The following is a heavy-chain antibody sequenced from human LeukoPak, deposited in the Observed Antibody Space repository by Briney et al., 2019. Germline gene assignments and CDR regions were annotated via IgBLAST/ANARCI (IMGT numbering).Heavy chain of an antibody. CDR1: GYTFTGYY. CDR2: INPNSGGT. D-gene: IGHD5-18*01. V-gene: IGHV1-2*06. J-gene: IGHJ4*02. Sequence: ASVKVSCKASGYTFTGYYMHWVRQAPGQGLEWMGRINPNSGGTNYAQKFQGRVTMTRDTSISTAYMELSRPRSDDTAVYYCARSGFDSYEMFGYWGQGTLVTVSS. CDR3: ARSGFDSYEMFGY.